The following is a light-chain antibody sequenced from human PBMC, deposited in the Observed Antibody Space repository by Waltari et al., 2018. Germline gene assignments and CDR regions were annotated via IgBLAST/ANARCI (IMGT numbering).Light chain of an antibody. CDR2: WAS. J-gene: IGKJ1*01. CDR3: QQYYTTPT. CDR1: QTVLYSSNNKNY. V-gene: IGKV4-1*01. Sequence: DIVMTQSPDSQAVSLGERATITCKSSQTVLYSSNNKNYLAWYQQKAGQSPKLLLYWASTRESGVPDRFSGSGSGTDFTLTINSLQAEDVAVYYCQQYYTTPTFGQGTKVEIK.